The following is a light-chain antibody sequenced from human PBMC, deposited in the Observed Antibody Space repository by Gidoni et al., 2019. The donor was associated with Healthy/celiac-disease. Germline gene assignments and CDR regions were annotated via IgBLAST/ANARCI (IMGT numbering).Light chain of an antibody. CDR3: QQYNSYSR. J-gene: IGKJ1*01. V-gene: IGKV1-5*01. CDR1: QSISSW. CDR2: VAS. Sequence: DIQMTQSPSTLSASVGDRVTITCRASQSISSWLAWYQQKPGKAPKLLIYVASSLESGVPSRFSGSGSGTEFTLTISSLQPDDFATYYCQQYNSYSRFGQGTKVEIK.